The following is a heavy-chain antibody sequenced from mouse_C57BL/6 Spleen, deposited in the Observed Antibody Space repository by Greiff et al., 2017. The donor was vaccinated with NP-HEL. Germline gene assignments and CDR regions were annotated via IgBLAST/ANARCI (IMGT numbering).Heavy chain of an antibody. Sequence: DVQLQESVAELVRPGASVKLSCTASGFNIKNTYMHWVKQRPEQGLEWIGRIDPANGNTKYAPKFQGKATITADTSSNTAYLQLSSLTSEDTAIYYCAPTTVVASEGAMDYWGQGTSVTVSS. CDR1: GFNIKNTY. V-gene: IGHV14-3*01. CDR3: APTTVVASEGAMDY. D-gene: IGHD1-1*01. J-gene: IGHJ4*01. CDR2: IDPANGNT.